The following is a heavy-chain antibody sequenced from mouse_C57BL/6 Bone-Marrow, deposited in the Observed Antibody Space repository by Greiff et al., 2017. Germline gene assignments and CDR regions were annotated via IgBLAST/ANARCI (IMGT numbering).Heavy chain of an antibody. D-gene: IGHD4-1*01. CDR2: ISSGGSYT. V-gene: IGHV5-6*01. J-gene: IGHJ3*01. CDR1: GFTFSSYG. Sequence: EVHLVESGGDLVKPGGSLKLSCAASGFTFSSYGMSWVRQTPDKRLEWVATISSGGSYTYYPDSVKGRFTISRDNAKNTLYLQMSSLKSEDTAMYYCARPLTGTFAYWGQGTLVTVSA. CDR3: ARPLTGTFAY.